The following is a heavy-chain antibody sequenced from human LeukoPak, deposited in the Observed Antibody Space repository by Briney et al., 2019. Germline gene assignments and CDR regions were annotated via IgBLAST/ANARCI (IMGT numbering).Heavy chain of an antibody. CDR3: ARPNYGSHWGYFDY. D-gene: IGHD4-17*01. J-gene: IGHJ4*02. CDR1: GFTFSTYS. V-gene: IGHV3-30*04. CDR2: ISYDGSDK. Sequence: GRSLRLSCAASGFTFSTYSMHWVRQAPGKGLQWVAVISYDGSDKYYADSVKGRFTISRDNSKSTVYLQMSTLTAEDTAVYYCARPNYGSHWGYFDYWGQGTLSPSP.